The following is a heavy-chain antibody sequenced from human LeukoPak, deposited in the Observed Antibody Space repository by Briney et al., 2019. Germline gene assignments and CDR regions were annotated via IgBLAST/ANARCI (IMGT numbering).Heavy chain of an antibody. D-gene: IGHD1-26*01. CDR1: GDSVSSSSYY. Sequence: PSETLSLTCTVSGDSVSSSSYYWGRIRQPPGKGLEWIGSIHYSGIAYYTPSLKSRVNISVDTSKNQFSLKMSSVTAADAAVFYCARQLLGATFDYWGQGILVTVS. CDR2: IHYSGIA. V-gene: IGHV4-39*01. J-gene: IGHJ4*02. CDR3: ARQLLGATFDY.